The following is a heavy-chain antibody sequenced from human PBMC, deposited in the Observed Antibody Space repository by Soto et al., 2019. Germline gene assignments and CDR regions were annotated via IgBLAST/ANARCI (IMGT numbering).Heavy chain of an antibody. J-gene: IGHJ4*02. CDR3: AKDRYCSGGSCYTGDY. CDR2: HYSGGST. D-gene: IGHD2-15*01. V-gene: IGHV3-53*01. Sequence: GGSLRLSCAISGFSVSSNYLSWVRQAPGKGLEWVSVHYSGGSTYYADSVQGRFTISRDKSNNTLHLQMRRVRAEDTAVYYCAKDRYCSGGSCYTGDYWGPGTLLTVST. CDR1: GFSVSSNY.